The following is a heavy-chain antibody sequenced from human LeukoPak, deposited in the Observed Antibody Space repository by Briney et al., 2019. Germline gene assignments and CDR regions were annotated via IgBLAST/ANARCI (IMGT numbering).Heavy chain of an antibody. CDR2: LYPGVST. CDR1: GGPIYSYY. V-gene: IGHV4-4*07. J-gene: IGHJ6*03. Sequence: SETLSLTCTVSGGPIYSYYWSWIRQTAGKGLEWIGRLYPGVSTDYNPSLKSRVTMSVDTSKNQFVLKLGAVTAADTAVYYCARLKFYDSTGNTPGHYKDVWGKGTTVTVSS. D-gene: IGHD3-22*01. CDR3: ARLKFYDSTGNTPGHYKDV.